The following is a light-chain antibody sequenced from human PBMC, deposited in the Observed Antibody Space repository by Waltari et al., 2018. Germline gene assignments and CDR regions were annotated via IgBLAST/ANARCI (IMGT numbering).Light chain of an antibody. CDR2: DAS. CDR1: QGISNY. V-gene: IGKV1-33*01. Sequence: DIQMTPSPSSLSASVGDRVTITCQASQGISNYLNCYQQKPGKAPKLLIYDASNLETGVPSRFSGSGSGTYFTFTISSLQPEDIATYYCQQYDNLPSFGQGTRLEIK. J-gene: IGKJ5*01. CDR3: QQYDNLPS.